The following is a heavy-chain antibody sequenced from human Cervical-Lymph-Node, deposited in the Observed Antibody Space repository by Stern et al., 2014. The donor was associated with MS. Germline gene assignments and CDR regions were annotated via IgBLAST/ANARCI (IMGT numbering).Heavy chain of an antibody. Sequence: QVQLMQSGAEVKKPGASVKVSCKASGYTFTRYAISWVRQAPGKGLEWMGWINGYNDDTNYVEKFQGRVTMTTNTSTRTAYMELRSLGSDDTAVYYCARDPHIAIAGTGGGFDTWGQGTLVTVSS. CDR2: INGYNDDT. J-gene: IGHJ5*02. CDR1: GYTFTRYA. D-gene: IGHD6-19*01. V-gene: IGHV1-18*01. CDR3: ARDPHIAIAGTGGGFDT.